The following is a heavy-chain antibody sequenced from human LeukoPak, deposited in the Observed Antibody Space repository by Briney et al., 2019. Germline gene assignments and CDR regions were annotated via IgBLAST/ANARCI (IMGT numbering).Heavy chain of an antibody. CDR3: AREFPSKAYNYYYYYMDV. Sequence: ASVKVSCKASGYTFTSYDINWVRQATGQGLEWMGWINPNSGGTNYAQKFQGRITITRDTSISTAYMELSRLRSDDTAVYYCAREFPSKAYNYYYYYMDVWGKGTTVTVSS. V-gene: IGHV1-2*02. J-gene: IGHJ6*03. D-gene: IGHD3-16*01. CDR2: INPNSGGT. CDR1: GYTFTSYD.